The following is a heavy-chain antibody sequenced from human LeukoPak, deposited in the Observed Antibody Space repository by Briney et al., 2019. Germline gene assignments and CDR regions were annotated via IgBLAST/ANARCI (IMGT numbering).Heavy chain of an antibody. CDR1: GGSVSSGNYY. D-gene: IGHD3-22*01. CDR3: ARDPSGYFNY. J-gene: IGHJ4*02. Sequence: PSETLSLTCTVSGGSVSSGNYYWSWIRQPPGKGLEWIGYSHYSGSTNYNPSLKSRVTISVDTSKNQFSLKLSSVTAADTAVYYCARDPSGYFNYWGQGTLATVSS. V-gene: IGHV4-61*01. CDR2: SHYSGST.